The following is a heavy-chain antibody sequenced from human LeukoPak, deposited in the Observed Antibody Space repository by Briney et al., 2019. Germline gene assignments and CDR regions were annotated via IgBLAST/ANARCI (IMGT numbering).Heavy chain of an antibody. J-gene: IGHJ4*02. CDR1: GFTFSSYG. V-gene: IGHV3-30*18. CDR3: AKDSAVGAADY. Sequence: GGSLRLSCAASGFTFSSYGMHWVRQAPGKRPEWVAVISYDGSNKYYADSVKGRFTISRDNSKNTLYLQMNSLRAEDTAVYYCAKDSAVGAADYWGQGTLVTVSS. CDR2: ISYDGSNK. D-gene: IGHD1-26*01.